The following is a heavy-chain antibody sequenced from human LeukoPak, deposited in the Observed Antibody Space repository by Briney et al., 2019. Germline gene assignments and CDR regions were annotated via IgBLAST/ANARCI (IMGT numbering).Heavy chain of an antibody. J-gene: IGHJ4*02. CDR3: ARDYCSSISCLFDY. CDR1: GYTFTGYH. D-gene: IGHD2-2*01. CDR2: INPNSGDT. Sequence: GASVTVSCKASGYTFTGYHMHWVRQAPGQGLEWMGRINPNSGDTNYAQKFQGRVTMTRDTSISTAYMELSRLRSDDTAVYYCARDYCSSISCLFDYWGQGTLVTVSS. V-gene: IGHV1-2*06.